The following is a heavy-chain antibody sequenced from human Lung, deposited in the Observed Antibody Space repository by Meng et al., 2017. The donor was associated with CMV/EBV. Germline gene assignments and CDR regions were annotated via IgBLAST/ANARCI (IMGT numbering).Heavy chain of an antibody. J-gene: IGHJ4*02. CDR3: ARGVAEFLGWEMGH. Sequence: EVHLVESGGGLVQAGGSLRLSCEGSGFTISTHWMHWARQVPGKGLEWVSRMKSDENRINYADSVKGRFTISRDNDKNTVYLQMNSLRAEDTAVYYCARGVAEFLGWEMGHWGQGTLVTVSS. V-gene: IGHV3-74*01. CDR2: MKSDENRI. CDR1: GFTISTHW. D-gene: IGHD1-26*01.